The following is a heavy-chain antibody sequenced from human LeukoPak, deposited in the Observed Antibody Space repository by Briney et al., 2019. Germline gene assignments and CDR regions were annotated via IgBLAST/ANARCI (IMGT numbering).Heavy chain of an antibody. CDR2: ISGSGGST. J-gene: IGHJ4*02. D-gene: IGHD3-3*01. V-gene: IGHV3-23*01. CDR1: GFTFSSYA. CDR3: VKDVDGLEWLLPFDY. Sequence: PGGSLRLSCAASGFTFSSYAMSWVRQAPGKGLEWVSAISGSGGSTYYADSVKGRFTISRDNSKNTLYLQMNSLRAEDTAVYYCVKDVDGLEWLLPFDYWGQGTLVTVSS.